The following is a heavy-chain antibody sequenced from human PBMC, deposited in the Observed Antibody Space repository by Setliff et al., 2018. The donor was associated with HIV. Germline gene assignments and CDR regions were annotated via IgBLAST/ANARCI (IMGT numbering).Heavy chain of an antibody. D-gene: IGHD6-13*01. V-gene: IGHV4-61*01. J-gene: IGHJ4*02. Sequence: SSETLSLTCTVSGGSVSSGSYYWSWIRQPPGKGLEWIGYIYYSGSTYYNPSLKSRVTISVDTSKNQFSLKLSSVTAADTAVYYCARESPSSSWFYFDFWGQGTLVTVSS. CDR3: ARESPSSSWFYFDF. CDR2: IYYSGST. CDR1: GGSVSSGSYY.